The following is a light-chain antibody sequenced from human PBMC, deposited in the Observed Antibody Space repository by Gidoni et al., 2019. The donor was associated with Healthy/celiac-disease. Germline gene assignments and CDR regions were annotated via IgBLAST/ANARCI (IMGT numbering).Light chain of an antibody. Sequence: IQMTQSTSSLSASVGDRVTITCPASQDISNLLTWYQQKPGKAPKLLNYDASNVETGVPSRCSGSGSGTDFTFIISRLQPEDIVTYYCQQYDNLPLTFGGGTKVEIK. V-gene: IGKV1-33*01. J-gene: IGKJ4*01. CDR2: DAS. CDR3: QQYDNLPLT. CDR1: QDISNL.